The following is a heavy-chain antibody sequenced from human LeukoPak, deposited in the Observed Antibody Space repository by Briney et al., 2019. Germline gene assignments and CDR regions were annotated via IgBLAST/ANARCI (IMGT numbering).Heavy chain of an antibody. V-gene: IGHV1-46*01. Sequence: PGASVKVSCKASGYTFTSYYMHWVRQAPGQGLEWMGIINPSGGSTSYAQKFQGRVTMTRDTSTSTVYMELSSLRSEDTAVYYCARAFHGSGWYEGGDYWGQGTLVTVSS. CDR3: ARAFHGSGWYEGGDY. D-gene: IGHD6-19*01. J-gene: IGHJ4*02. CDR1: GYTFTSYY. CDR2: INPSGGST.